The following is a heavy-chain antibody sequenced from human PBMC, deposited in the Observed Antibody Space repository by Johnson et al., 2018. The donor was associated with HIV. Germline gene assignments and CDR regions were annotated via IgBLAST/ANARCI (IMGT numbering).Heavy chain of an antibody. CDR2: ISYDGSNK. V-gene: IGHV3-30*04. D-gene: IGHD6-13*01. CDR3: ARLGIAAARGAFDI. Sequence: QVQLVESGGGVVQPGRSLRLSCAASGFTFSSYVMHWVRQAPGKGLEWVAVISYDGSNKYYADSVKGRFTISRDNAKNSLYLQRNSLRAEDTAVYYCARLGIAAARGAFDIWGQGTMVTVSS. CDR1: GFTFSSYV. J-gene: IGHJ3*02.